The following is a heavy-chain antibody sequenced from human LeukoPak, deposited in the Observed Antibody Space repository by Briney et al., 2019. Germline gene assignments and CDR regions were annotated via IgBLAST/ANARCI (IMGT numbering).Heavy chain of an antibody. J-gene: IGHJ6*03. CDR3: AKDARGIVVVPAAWGNYYYYMDV. CDR1: GFIFSSYS. Sequence: GGSLRLSCAASGFIFSSYSMNWVRQAPGKGLEWVSYISVSSNTIYYADSVKGRFTISRDNSKNTLYLQMNSLRAEDTAVYYCAKDARGIVVVPAAWGNYYYYMDVWGKGTTVTVSS. V-gene: IGHV3-48*01. CDR2: ISVSSNTI. D-gene: IGHD2-2*01.